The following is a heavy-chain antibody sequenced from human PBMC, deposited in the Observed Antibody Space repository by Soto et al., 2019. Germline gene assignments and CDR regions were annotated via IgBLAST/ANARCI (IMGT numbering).Heavy chain of an antibody. V-gene: IGHV3-23*01. CDR2: ITGSGRDT. CDR3: AKNGLDNSPSAIDS. D-gene: IGHD2-8*01. Sequence: PGGSLRLSCAASGFTFRNNVLSWFRQASGKGLDWASGITGSGRDTYYADSVKGRFTISRDNSKNMVFLKMNSLRAEDTALYYCAKNGLDNSPSAIDSWGPGTLVTVSS. CDR1: GFTFRNNV. J-gene: IGHJ4*02.